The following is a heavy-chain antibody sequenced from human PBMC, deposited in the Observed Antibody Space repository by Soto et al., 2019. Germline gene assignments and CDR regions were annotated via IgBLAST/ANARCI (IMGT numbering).Heavy chain of an antibody. CDR3: ARDRLDTAMVPGGDSP. J-gene: IGHJ5*02. D-gene: IGHD5-18*01. CDR1: GGSISSGDYY. V-gene: IGHV4-30-4*01. Sequence: SETLSLTCTVSGGSISSGDYYGSWIRQPPGKGLEWIGYIYYSGSTYYNPSLKSRVTISVDTSKNQFSLKLSSVTAADTAVYYCARDRLDTAMVPGGDSPCGQGTLVTVSS. CDR2: IYYSGST.